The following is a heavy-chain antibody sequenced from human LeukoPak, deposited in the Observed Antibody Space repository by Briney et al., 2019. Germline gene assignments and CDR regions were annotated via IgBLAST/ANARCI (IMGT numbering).Heavy chain of an antibody. CDR2: INAGNGNT. J-gene: IGHJ4*02. CDR1: GYTFTSYA. V-gene: IGHV1-3*01. Sequence: ASVKVSCKASGYTFTSYAMHWVRQAPGQRLEWMGWINAGNGNTKYSQKFQGRVTITRDTSASTAYMALSSLRSEDTAVYYCARGPYLRYFDWLCFDYWGQGTLVTVSS. D-gene: IGHD3-9*01. CDR3: ARGPYLRYFDWLCFDY.